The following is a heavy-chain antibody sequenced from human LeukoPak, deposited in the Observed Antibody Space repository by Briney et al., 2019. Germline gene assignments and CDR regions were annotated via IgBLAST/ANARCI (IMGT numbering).Heavy chain of an antibody. CDR2: ISWNSGSI. J-gene: IGHJ4*02. CDR1: GFTFDDYA. Sequence: GRSLRLSCAASGFTFDDYAMHWGRQAPGKGLEWVSGISWNSGSIGYADSVRGRFTISRDNAKNSLYLQMNSLRAEDTALYYCAKASADYATLDYWGQGTLVTVSS. D-gene: IGHD3-16*01. CDR3: AKASADYATLDY. V-gene: IGHV3-9*01.